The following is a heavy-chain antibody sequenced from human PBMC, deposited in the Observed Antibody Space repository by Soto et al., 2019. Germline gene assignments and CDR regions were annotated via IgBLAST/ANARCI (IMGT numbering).Heavy chain of an antibody. CDR3: ARSRGVTMVRGVTPKHNWFDP. V-gene: IGHV3-7*01. CDR1: GFTFSSYW. Sequence: EVQLVESGGGLVQPGGSLRLSCAASGFTFSSYWMSWVRQAPGKGLEWVANIKQDGSEKYYVDSVKGRFTISRDNAKNSLYLQLNSLRAEDTAVYYCARSRGVTMVRGVTPKHNWFDPWGQGTLVTVSS. CDR2: IKQDGSEK. D-gene: IGHD3-10*01. J-gene: IGHJ5*02.